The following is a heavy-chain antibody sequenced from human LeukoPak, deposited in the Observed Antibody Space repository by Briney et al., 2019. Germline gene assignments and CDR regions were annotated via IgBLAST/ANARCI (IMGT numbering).Heavy chain of an antibody. Sequence: SETLSLTCAVYGGSFSGYYWSWIRQPPGKGLEWIGEINHSGSTNYNPSLKSRVTVSVDTSKNQFSLKLSSVTAADTAVYYCARGYWFDPWGQGTLVTVSS. CDR3: ARGYWFDP. CDR1: GGSFSGYY. V-gene: IGHV4-34*01. J-gene: IGHJ5*02. CDR2: INHSGST.